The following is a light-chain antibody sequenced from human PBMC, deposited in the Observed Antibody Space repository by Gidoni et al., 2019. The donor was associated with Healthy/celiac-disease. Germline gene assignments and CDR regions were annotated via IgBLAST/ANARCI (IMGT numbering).Light chain of an antibody. J-gene: IGKJ1*01. CDR3: QQRSNWPPWT. V-gene: IGKV3-11*01. CDR2: DAS. Sequence: EILLTQSLATLSLSPGERATLSCRASTSVSSYLAWYQQKPGQAARLLIYDASNRATGIPARFSGSGSGTDFTLTISSLEPEDFAVYYCQQRSNWPPWTFGQGTKVEIK. CDR1: TSVSSY.